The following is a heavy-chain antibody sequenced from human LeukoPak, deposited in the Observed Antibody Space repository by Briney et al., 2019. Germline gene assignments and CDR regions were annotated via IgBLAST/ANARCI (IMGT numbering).Heavy chain of an antibody. CDR3: ARYHITMVRGVTISTGFDP. Sequence: SETLSLTCTVSGGSISSGGYYWSWIRQHPGTGLEWIGYIYYSGSTYYNPSLKSRVTISVDTSKNQFSLKLSSVTAADTAVYYCARYHITMVRGVTISTGFDPWGQGTLVTVSS. V-gene: IGHV4-31*03. D-gene: IGHD3-10*01. J-gene: IGHJ5*02. CDR1: GGSISSGGYY. CDR2: IYYSGST.